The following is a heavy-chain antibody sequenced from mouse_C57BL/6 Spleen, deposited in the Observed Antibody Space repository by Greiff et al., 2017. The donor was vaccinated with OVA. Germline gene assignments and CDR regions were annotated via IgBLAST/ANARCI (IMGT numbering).Heavy chain of an antibody. Sequence: QVQLQQSGAELARPGASVKLSCKASGYTFTSYGISWVKQRTGQGLEWIGEIYPRSGNTYYNEKFKGKATLTADKSSSTAYMELRSLTSEDSAVYFCARFGAGSYYFDYWGQGTTLTVSS. V-gene: IGHV1-81*01. CDR1: GYTFTSYG. J-gene: IGHJ2*01. CDR3: ARFGAGSYYFDY. D-gene: IGHD3-3*01. CDR2: IYPRSGNT.